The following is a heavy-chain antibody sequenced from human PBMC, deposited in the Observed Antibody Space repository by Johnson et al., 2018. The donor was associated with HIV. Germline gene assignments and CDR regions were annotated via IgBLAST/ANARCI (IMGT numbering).Heavy chain of an antibody. J-gene: IGHJ3*01. Sequence: QVQLVESGGGLVQPGGSLRLSCAASGFTFSTYGMHWVRQAPGKGLEWVAVIWYDGSNKYYADSVKGRFTISRDNSKNTLYLQMNSLRAEDTAVYYCAKVGGYSYGESWGQGTMVTVSS. CDR1: GFTFSTYG. D-gene: IGHD5-18*01. V-gene: IGHV3-30*02. CDR2: IWYDGSNK. CDR3: AKVGGYSYGES.